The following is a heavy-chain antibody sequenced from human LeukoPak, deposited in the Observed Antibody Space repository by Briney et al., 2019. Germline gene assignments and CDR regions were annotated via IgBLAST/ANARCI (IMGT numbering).Heavy chain of an antibody. Sequence: AASVKVSCKASGYTFTSYYMHWVRQAPGQGLEWMGRINPSGGSTSYAQKFQGRVTITTDESTSTAYMELSSLRSEDTAVYYCARGHDFWSGSGGLQYNWFDPWGQGTLVTVSS. D-gene: IGHD3-3*01. CDR3: ARGHDFWSGSGGLQYNWFDP. CDR2: INPSGGST. J-gene: IGHJ5*02. CDR1: GYTFTSYY. V-gene: IGHV1-46*01.